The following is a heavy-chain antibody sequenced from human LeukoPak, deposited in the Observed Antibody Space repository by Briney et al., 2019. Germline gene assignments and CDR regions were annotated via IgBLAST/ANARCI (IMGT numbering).Heavy chain of an antibody. J-gene: IGHJ5*02. CDR3: ARELGYGWFDP. V-gene: IGHV3-48*02. CDR1: GFTFCSYS. D-gene: IGHD5-18*01. CDR2: ISDSSIRI. Sequence: GGSLRLSCSASGFTFCSYSMSWVRQAPGKGLEWISYISDSSIRIFYSDSVRGRFTISRENDRNSLYLQMNSLRDDDTAVYYCARELGYGWFDPSGHRTLVTVSS.